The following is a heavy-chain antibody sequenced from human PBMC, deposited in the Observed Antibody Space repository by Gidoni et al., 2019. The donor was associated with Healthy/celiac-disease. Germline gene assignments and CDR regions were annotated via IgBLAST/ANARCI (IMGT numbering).Heavy chain of an antibody. J-gene: IGHJ4*02. D-gene: IGHD2-2*01. CDR2: INPNSGGT. CDR3: ARVRYCSSTSCQPYDY. V-gene: IGHV1-2*06. CDR1: GYTFTGYY. Sequence: QVQLVQSGAEVKKPGASVKVSCKASGYTFTGYYMHWVRQAPGQGLEWMGRINPNSGGTNYAQKFQGRVTMTRDTSISTAYMELSRLRSDDTAVYYCARVRYCSSTSCQPYDYWGQGTLVTVSS.